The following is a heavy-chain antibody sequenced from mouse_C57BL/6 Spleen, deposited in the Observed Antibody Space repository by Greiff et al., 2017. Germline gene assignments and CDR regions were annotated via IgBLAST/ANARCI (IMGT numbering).Heavy chain of an antibody. J-gene: IGHJ2*01. V-gene: IGHV1-82*01. Sequence: VQRVESGPELVKPGASVKISCKASGYAFSSSWMNWVKQRPGQGLEWIGRIYPGDGDTNYNGKFKGKATLTADKSSSTAYMQLSSLTSEDSAVYFCALHYYYGSSLDYWGQGTTLTVSS. CDR1: GYAFSSSW. D-gene: IGHD1-1*01. CDR2: IYPGDGDT. CDR3: ALHYYYGSSLDY.